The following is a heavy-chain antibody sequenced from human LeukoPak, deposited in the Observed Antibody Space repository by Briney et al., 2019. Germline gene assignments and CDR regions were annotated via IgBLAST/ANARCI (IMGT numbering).Heavy chain of an antibody. CDR3: ARLAGSRSPWYFDL. D-gene: IGHD6-19*01. Sequence: GGSLRLSCTTFGFAFSSYSMNWVRQAPGKGLEWVSSIAPSGGSIFYADSVKGRFSISRDNAKNSLFLQMYSLGADDTAVYYCARLAGSRSPWYFDLWGRGTLVTVSS. V-gene: IGHV3-21*04. J-gene: IGHJ2*01. CDR1: GFAFSSYS. CDR2: IAPSGGSI.